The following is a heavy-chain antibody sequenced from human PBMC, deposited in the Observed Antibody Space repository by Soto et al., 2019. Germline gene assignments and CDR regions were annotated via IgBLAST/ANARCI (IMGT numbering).Heavy chain of an antibody. CDR1: GGSISSYY. CDR3: ARATRAVSAEYFQH. Sequence: SETLSLTCTVSGGSISSYYWSWIRQPPGKGLEWIGYIYYSGSTNYNPSLKSRVTISVDTSKNQFSLKLSSVTAADTAAYYCARATRAVSAEYFQHWGQGTLVTVSS. V-gene: IGHV4-59*01. J-gene: IGHJ1*01. D-gene: IGHD4-17*01. CDR2: IYYSGST.